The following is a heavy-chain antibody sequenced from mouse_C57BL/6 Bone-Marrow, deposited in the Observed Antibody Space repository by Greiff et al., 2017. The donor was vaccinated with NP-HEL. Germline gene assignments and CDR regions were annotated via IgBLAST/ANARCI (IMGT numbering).Heavy chain of an antibody. J-gene: IGHJ3*01. Sequence: EVQGVESGGGLVKPGGSLKLSCAASGFTFSSYAMSWVRQTPEKRLEWVATISDGGSYTYYPDNVKGRFTISRDNAKNNLYLQMSHLKSEDTAMYYCAREGTTVVAEAYWGQGTLVTVSA. CDR2: ISDGGSYT. CDR1: GFTFSSYA. CDR3: AREGTTVVAEAY. D-gene: IGHD1-1*01. V-gene: IGHV5-4*01.